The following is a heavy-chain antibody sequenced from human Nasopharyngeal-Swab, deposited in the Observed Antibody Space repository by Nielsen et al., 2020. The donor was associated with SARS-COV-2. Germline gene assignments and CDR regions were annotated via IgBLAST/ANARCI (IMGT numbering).Heavy chain of an antibody. D-gene: IGHD4-11*01. CDR2: ISSSGGST. CDR3: AKEVNSNYFDY. V-gene: IGHV3-23*01. CDR1: GFTFSSYA. Sequence: GESLKISCAASGFTFSSYAMSWVRQAPGKGLEWVSSISSSGGSTYYADSVKGRFTISRDNSKNTVYLQMNSLRAEDTAVYYCAKEVNSNYFDYWGQGTLVTVSS. J-gene: IGHJ4*02.